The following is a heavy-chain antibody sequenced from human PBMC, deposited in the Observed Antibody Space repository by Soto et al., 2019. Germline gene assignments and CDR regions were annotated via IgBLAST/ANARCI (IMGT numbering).Heavy chain of an antibody. Sequence: ASETLSLTCIVSGGSISSYYWTWIRQPPGKGLEWIGNIYYSGSTNNNPSLKSRVTISIDTSKSQFSLKLSSVTDADTAVYYCARGVERGSGSSLDYWGQGSLVTVSS. V-gene: IGHV4-59*01. CDR2: IYYSGST. CDR3: ARGVERGSGSSLDY. CDR1: GGSISSYY. D-gene: IGHD3-10*01. J-gene: IGHJ4*02.